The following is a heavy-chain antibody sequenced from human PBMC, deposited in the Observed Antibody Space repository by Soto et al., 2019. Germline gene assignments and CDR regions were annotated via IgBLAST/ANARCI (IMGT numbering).Heavy chain of an antibody. CDR2: ITWDGSST. Sequence: PGGSLRLSCAASGFTFDDYTMHWVRQPPGRGLEWVSFITWDGSSTYYADSVKGRFTISRDNTKNSLYLQMNSLSAEDTALYYCVKPSNYISSALFDHWGQGTLVTVSS. CDR1: GFTFDDYT. CDR3: VKPSNYISSALFDH. J-gene: IGHJ4*02. V-gene: IGHV3-43*01. D-gene: IGHD6-6*01.